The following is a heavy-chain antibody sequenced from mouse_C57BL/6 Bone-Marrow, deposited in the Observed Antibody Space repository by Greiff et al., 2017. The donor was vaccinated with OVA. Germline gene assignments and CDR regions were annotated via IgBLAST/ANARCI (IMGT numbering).Heavy chain of an antibody. CDR1: GYTFTDYY. Sequence: VQLQQSGPVLVKPGASVKMSCKASGYTFTDYYMNWVKQSHGKSLEWIGVINPYNGGTSYNQKFKGKATLTVDKSSSTAYMELNSLTSEDSAVYYCARTLITTVVAHRYFDVWGTGTTVTVSS. V-gene: IGHV1-19*01. CDR2: INPYNGGT. CDR3: ARTLITTVVAHRYFDV. D-gene: IGHD1-1*01. J-gene: IGHJ1*03.